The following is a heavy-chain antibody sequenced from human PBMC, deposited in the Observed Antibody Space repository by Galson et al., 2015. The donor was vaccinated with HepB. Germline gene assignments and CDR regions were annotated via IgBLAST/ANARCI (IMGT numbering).Heavy chain of an antibody. J-gene: IGHJ5*02. CDR3: AKGGASSQWFVP. V-gene: IGHV4-59*02. Sequence: LSLTCNVSGDSVRFLYWSWVRQPPGKGLEWIGYVNYDGSTLFNPSLKSRVTMSIDASRNQFSLTLASVTAADTAVYYCAKGGASSQWFVPWGQGILVTVSS. CDR1: GDSVRFLY. CDR2: VNYDGST. D-gene: IGHD6-6*01.